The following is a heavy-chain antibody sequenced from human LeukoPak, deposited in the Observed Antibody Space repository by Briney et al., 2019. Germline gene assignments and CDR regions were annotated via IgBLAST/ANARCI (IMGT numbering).Heavy chain of an antibody. CDR1: GGSISRDY. Sequence: ETLSLTCTVSGGSISRDYWSWIRQPPGKGLEWVSVIYSGDNTYYADSVKGRFTISRDISKNTLYLQMNSLRAEDTAVYYCAVVDSSGWYCHDYWGQGTLVTVSS. V-gene: IGHV3-66*01. CDR2: IYSGDNT. J-gene: IGHJ4*02. D-gene: IGHD6-19*01. CDR3: AVVDSSGWYCHDY.